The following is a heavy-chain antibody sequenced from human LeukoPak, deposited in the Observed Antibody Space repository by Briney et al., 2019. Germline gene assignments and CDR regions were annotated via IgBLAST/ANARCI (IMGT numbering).Heavy chain of an antibody. J-gene: IGHJ4*02. Sequence: SQTLSLTCTVCGGSISSGSYYWSWIRQPAGKGLEWIGRIYTSVSTNYNPSLNSRVTLSVDTSKNQFSLKLSSVTAADTAVYYCARASLIKVVPAAPGYYSDYWGQGTLVTVSS. CDR2: IYTSVST. CDR3: ARASLIKVVPAAPGYYSDY. V-gene: IGHV4-61*02. CDR1: GGSISSGSYY. D-gene: IGHD2-2*01.